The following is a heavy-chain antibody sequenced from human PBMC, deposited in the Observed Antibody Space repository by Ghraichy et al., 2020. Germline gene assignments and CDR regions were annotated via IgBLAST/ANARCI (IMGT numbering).Heavy chain of an antibody. D-gene: IGHD3-10*01. J-gene: IGHJ6*02. Sequence: ASVKVSCKASGYMNYGFSWVRRAPGHGLEWMSWISAYNGNTNFAPNFQGGLTMTTDTSTSTLYMELRSLTSDDTAIYYCARGGLSVASGLDVWGQGTTITVS. CDR2: ISAYNGNT. CDR1: GYMNYG. V-gene: IGHV1-18*01. CDR3: ARGGLSVASGLDV.